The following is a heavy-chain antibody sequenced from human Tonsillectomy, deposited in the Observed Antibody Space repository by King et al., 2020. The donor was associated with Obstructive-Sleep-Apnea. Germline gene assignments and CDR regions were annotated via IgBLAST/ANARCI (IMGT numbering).Heavy chain of an antibody. CDR1: GFTFSYYG. Sequence: VQLVESGGGVVQPGRSLRLSCAASGFTFSYYGMHWVRQAPGKGLGWGAVLSNDGSTKYYSDSVKGRFPISRDNSKNTLYLQMNSLRAEDTAAYYCAKDQHRSDYYYGMDVWGQGTTVTVSS. D-gene: IGHD6-25*01. CDR2: LSNDGSTK. J-gene: IGHJ6*02. CDR3: AKDQHRSDYYYGMDV. V-gene: IGHV3-30*18.